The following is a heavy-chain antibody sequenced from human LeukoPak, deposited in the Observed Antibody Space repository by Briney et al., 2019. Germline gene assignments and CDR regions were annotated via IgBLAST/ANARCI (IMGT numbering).Heavy chain of an antibody. CDR3: ARVTMYSSGWPPSHFDY. D-gene: IGHD6-19*01. CDR2: IYSGGST. CDR1: GFTVSSNY. J-gene: IGHJ4*02. V-gene: IGHV3-53*01. Sequence: GGSLRLSCSASGFTVSSNYMSWVRQAPGKGLEWVSVIYSGGSTYYADSVKGRFTISRDNSKNTLYLQMNSLRAEDTAVYYCARVTMYSSGWPPSHFDYWGQGTLVTVSS.